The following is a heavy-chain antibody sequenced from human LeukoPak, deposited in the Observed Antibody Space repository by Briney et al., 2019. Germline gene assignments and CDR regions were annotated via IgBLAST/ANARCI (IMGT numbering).Heavy chain of an antibody. CDR2: IYSGGST. V-gene: IGHV3-53*01. CDR1: GFTVSSNY. D-gene: IGHD6-19*01. CDR3: ARSVAGSFDY. Sequence: PGGSLRLSCAASGFTVSSNYMSWVRQAPGKGLEWVSVIYSGGSTYYADSVKGRFTISRDNAKNSVYLQMKSLRAEDTAVYYCARSVAGSFDYWGQGTLVTVSS. J-gene: IGHJ4*02.